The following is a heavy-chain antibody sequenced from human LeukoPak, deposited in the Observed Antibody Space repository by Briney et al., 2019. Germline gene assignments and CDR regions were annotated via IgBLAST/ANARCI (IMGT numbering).Heavy chain of an antibody. CDR3: ARDAEPLRFLEWFPPNY. Sequence: GASVKVSCKASGYTFTVYYMHWVRQAPGQGLEWMGWINPNSGGTNYAQKFQGRGTMTRDTSISTAYMELSRLRSDDTAVYYCARDAEPLRFLEWFPPNYWGQGTLVTVSS. CDR2: INPNSGGT. D-gene: IGHD3-3*01. V-gene: IGHV1-2*02. CDR1: GYTFTVYY. J-gene: IGHJ4*02.